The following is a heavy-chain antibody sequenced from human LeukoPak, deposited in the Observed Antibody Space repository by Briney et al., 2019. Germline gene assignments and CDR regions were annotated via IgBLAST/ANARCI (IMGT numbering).Heavy chain of an antibody. Sequence: PGRSLRLSCAASGFTFDDYAMHWVRQAPGKGLEWVSGISWNSGSIGYADSVKGRFTISRDNAKNSLYLQMNSLRAEDTAVYYCASLAHCDFWGGYSTHFDYWGQGTLVTVSS. V-gene: IGHV3-9*01. CDR2: ISWNSGSI. CDR3: ASLAHCDFWGGYSTHFDY. D-gene: IGHD3-3*01. CDR1: GFTFDDYA. J-gene: IGHJ4*02.